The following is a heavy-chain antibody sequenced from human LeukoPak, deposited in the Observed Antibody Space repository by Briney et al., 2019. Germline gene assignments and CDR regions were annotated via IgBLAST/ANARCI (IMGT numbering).Heavy chain of an antibody. V-gene: IGHV1-24*01. J-gene: IGHJ6*03. CDR3: ATVKGGYYSAYYYMDV. CDR1: GYTLTELS. CDR2: FDPEDGET. D-gene: IGHD3-3*01. Sequence: ASVKLSCKVSGYTLTELSMHWVRQAPGKGLEWMGGFDPEDGETIYAQKFQGRVTMTEDTSTDTAYMELSSLRSEDTAVYYCATVKGGYYSAYYYMDVWGKGTTVTVSS.